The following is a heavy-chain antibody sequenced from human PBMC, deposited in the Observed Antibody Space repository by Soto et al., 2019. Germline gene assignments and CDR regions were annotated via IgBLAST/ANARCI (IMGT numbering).Heavy chain of an antibody. V-gene: IGHV4-31*03. CDR3: GRDAVTKRDFYYYGMDV. J-gene: IGHJ6*02. CDR1: GGSIKNSGYY. Sequence: QVQLQESGPGLVKPSQTLSLTCTVSGGSIKNSGYYWSWIRQHPEKGLEWIGYISYSGSTDYAPSLKSRVTMSVDTSKNLFFLNLTSVTAADTAVYYCGRDAVTKRDFYYYGMDVWGRGTTVTVSS. CDR2: ISYSGST. D-gene: IGHD4-4*01.